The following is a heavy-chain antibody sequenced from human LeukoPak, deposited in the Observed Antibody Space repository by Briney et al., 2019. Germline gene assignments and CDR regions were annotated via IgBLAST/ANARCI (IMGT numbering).Heavy chain of an antibody. J-gene: IGHJ4*02. D-gene: IGHD4-17*01. CDR2: IYSGGST. CDR1: GFTFSSYW. V-gene: IGHV3-66*01. CDR3: ARGQNDYGDYYFDY. Sequence: GGSLRLSCAASGFTFSSYWMSWARQAPGKGLEWVSVIYSGGSTYYADSVKGRFTISRDNSKNTLYLQMNSLRAEDTAVYYCARGQNDYGDYYFDYWGQGTLVTVSS.